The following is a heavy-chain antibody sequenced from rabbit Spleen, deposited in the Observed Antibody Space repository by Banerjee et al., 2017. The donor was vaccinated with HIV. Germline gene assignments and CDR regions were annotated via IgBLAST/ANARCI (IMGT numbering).Heavy chain of an antibody. V-gene: IGHV1S45*01. D-gene: IGHD5-1*01. CDR1: GVSLNDKDV. Sequence: EQLEESGGGLVKSEGSLTLTCKASGVSLNDKDVMCWVRQAPGKGLEWITCINMVTGKSVYASWAKGRFSMSRTASTKVTLQMTSLTAADTATYFCARVPNSNHGRLTRLDLWGPGTLVTVS. CDR3: ARVPNSNHGRLTRLDL. J-gene: IGHJ3*01. CDR2: INMVTGKS.